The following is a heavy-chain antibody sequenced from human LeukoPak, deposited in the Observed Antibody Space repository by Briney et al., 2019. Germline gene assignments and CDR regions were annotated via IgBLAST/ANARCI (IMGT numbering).Heavy chain of an antibody. Sequence: GGSLRLSCVGSGFTSSQYWMSWVRQAPGKGLEWVANIRQDGHEKNYADYVKGRFSISRDNAENSVFLQMNSLRVEDTAVYHCARDMAMIDPYYYYGMDVWGQGTTVTVSS. J-gene: IGHJ6*02. CDR3: ARDMAMIDPYYYYGMDV. CDR2: IRQDGHEK. V-gene: IGHV3-7*03. CDR1: GFTSSQYW. D-gene: IGHD3-22*01.